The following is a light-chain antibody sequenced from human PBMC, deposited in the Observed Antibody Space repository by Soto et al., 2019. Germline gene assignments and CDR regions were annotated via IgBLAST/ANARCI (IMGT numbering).Light chain of an antibody. CDR3: QQRSSWPRT. J-gene: IGKJ1*01. CDR2: ETS. Sequence: EIVLTQSPATLSLSPGERATLSCRASQSVGSCLTWYQQKPGQAPRLLIYETSKRATGIPARFSGSGSGTDFTLTISSLEPEDFAVYYCQQRSSWPRTFGQGTKVEIK. CDR1: QSVGSC. V-gene: IGKV3-11*01.